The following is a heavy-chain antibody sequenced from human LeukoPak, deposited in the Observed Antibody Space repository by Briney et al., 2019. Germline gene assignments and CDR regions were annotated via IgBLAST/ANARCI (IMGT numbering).Heavy chain of an antibody. CDR1: GFTFSSYA. D-gene: IGHD1-14*01. V-gene: IGHV3-48*04. CDR3: ARVTRDWNFDY. Sequence: GGSLRLSCAASGFTFSSYAMSWVRQAPGKGLEWVSAISSSGSTIYYADSVKGRFTISRDNAKNSLYLQMNSLRAEDTAVYYCARVTRDWNFDYWGQGTLVTVSS. CDR2: ISSSGSTI. J-gene: IGHJ4*02.